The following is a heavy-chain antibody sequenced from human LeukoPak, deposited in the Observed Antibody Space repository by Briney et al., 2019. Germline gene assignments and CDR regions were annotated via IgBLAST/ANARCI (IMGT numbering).Heavy chain of an antibody. V-gene: IGHV3-9*01. Sequence: GGSLRLSCAASGFTFDDYAMHWVRQAPGKGLEWVSGISWNSGSIGYADPVKGRFTISRDNAKNSLYLQMNSLRAEDTALYYCAKDRGLRGAIDYWGQGTLVTVSS. CDR3: AKDRGLRGAIDY. D-gene: IGHD3-10*01. CDR1: GFTFDDYA. J-gene: IGHJ4*02. CDR2: ISWNSGSI.